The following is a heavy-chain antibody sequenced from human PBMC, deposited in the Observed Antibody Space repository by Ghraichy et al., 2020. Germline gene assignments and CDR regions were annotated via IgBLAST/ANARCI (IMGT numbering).Heavy chain of an antibody. V-gene: IGHV3-23*01. J-gene: IGHJ4*02. CDR3: AIIAVAEGY. CDR1: GFTFSSHS. CDR2: ISGSGGNS. Sequence: GGSLNISCAASGFTFSSHSMTWVRQAPGKGLEWVSSISGSGGNSWSADSVKGRFTVSRDESTNTLYLQMNSLKVEDTAVYYCAIIAVAEGYWGQGTLVTVSS. D-gene: IGHD6-19*01.